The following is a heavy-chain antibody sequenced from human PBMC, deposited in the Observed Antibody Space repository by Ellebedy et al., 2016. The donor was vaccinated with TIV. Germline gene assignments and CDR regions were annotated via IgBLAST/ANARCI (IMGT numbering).Heavy chain of an antibody. J-gene: IGHJ4*02. CDR1: GGSISSGGYS. CDR3: ARSKGIQLGSYLGY. V-gene: IGHV4-30-4*07. D-gene: IGHD5-18*01. Sequence: SETLSLTXTVSGGSISSGGYSWSWIRQPPGKGLEWIGYIYYSGSTYYNPSLKSRVTISVDTSKNQFSLKLSSVTAADTAVYYCARSKGIQLGSYLGYWGQGTLVTVSS. CDR2: IYYSGST.